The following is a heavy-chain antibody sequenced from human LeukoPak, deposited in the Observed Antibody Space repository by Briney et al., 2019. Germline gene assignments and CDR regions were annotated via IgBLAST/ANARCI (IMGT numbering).Heavy chain of an antibody. D-gene: IGHD4-17*01. CDR2: ISYDGSNK. V-gene: IGHV3-30-3*01. Sequence: PGRSLRLPCAASGFTFSSYAMHWVRQAPGKGLEWVAVISYDGSNKYYADSVKGRFTISRDNAKNSLYLQMNSLRAEDTAVYYCARDLSTTRSYWGQGTLVTVSS. CDR3: ARDLSTTRSY. CDR1: GFTFSSYA. J-gene: IGHJ4*02.